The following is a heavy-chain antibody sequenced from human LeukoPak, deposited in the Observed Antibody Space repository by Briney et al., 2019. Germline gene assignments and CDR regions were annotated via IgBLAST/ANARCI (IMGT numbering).Heavy chain of an antibody. CDR2: ISGSGGST. CDR1: GFIFTSYA. CDR3: AKGGDYFDY. D-gene: IGHD3-10*01. V-gene: IGHV3-23*01. Sequence: QSGGSLRLSCAASGFIFTSYAMSWVRQAPGKGLEWVAGISGSGGSTYYAASVKGRFTISRDNSKNTLYLQMNSLRAEDTAVYYCAKGGDYFDYWGQGTLVTVSS. J-gene: IGHJ4*02.